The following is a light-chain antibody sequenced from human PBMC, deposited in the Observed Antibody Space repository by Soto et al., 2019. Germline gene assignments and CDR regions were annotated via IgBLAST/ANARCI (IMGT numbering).Light chain of an antibody. Sequence: AIQMTQSPSSLSASIGDRVTITCRASQDIRTDLGWYQQKAGKAPKLLIHSASSLRSGVPSRFTGTASGTDFTLTISSLQPEDFATYYCLQHFTYPWTFGQGTKVEVK. CDR2: SAS. V-gene: IGKV1-6*01. CDR1: QDIRTD. J-gene: IGKJ1*01. CDR3: LQHFTYPWT.